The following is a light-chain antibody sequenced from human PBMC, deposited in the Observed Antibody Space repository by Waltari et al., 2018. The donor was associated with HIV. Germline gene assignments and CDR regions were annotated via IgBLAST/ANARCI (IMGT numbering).Light chain of an antibody. CDR3: QLYNSYSTWT. V-gene: IGKV1-5*03. Sequence: DIQMTQSPSTLSASVGDRVTITCRASQRISNWLAWYQQKPGKAPKLLIYKASSLESGVPSRFSGSGSGTEFTLTINSLQPDDSATYYCQLYNSYSTWTFGQGTKVEIK. CDR2: KAS. J-gene: IGKJ1*01. CDR1: QRISNW.